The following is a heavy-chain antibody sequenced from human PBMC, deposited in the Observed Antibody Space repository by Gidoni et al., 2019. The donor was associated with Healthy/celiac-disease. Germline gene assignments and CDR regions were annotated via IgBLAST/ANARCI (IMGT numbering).Heavy chain of an antibody. D-gene: IGHD2-2*01. CDR1: GFTFSSYE. J-gene: IGHJ4*02. V-gene: IGHV3-48*03. CDR2: ISSSGSTI. CDR3: ARVGVVPAATDY. Sequence: EVQLVESGGGLVQPGGSRRLSCAASGFTFSSYEMNWVRQAPGKGLEWVSYISSSGSTIYDADSVKGRFTISRDNAKNSLYLQMNSLRAEDTAVYYCARVGVVPAATDYWGQGTLVTVSS.